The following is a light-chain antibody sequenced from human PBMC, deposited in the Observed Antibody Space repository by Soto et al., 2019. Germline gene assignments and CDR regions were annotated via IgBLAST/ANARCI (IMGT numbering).Light chain of an antibody. CDR3: SSYTSSSTPVV. V-gene: IGLV2-14*01. Sequence: QSALTQPRSVSGSPGQSVTISCTGTSSDVGGYNYVSWYQQYPGKAPKVIIYDVTKRPSGVSNRFSGSKSGNTASLTISGLQAEDEADYYCSSYTSSSTPVVFGGGTKLTVL. CDR2: DVT. CDR1: SSDVGGYNY. J-gene: IGLJ2*01.